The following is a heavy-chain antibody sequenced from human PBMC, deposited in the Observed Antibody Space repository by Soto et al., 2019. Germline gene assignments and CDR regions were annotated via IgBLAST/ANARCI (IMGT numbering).Heavy chain of an antibody. V-gene: IGHV1-69*13. J-gene: IGHJ4*02. CDR3: ARGTMGAALSYFDY. D-gene: IGHD6-6*01. CDR1: GGTFSSYA. Sequence: SVKVSCKASGGTFSSYAISWVRQAPGQGLGWMGGIIPIFGTANYAQKFQGRVTITADESTSTAYMELSSLRSEDTAVYYCARGTMGAALSYFDYWGQGTLVTVSS. CDR2: IIPIFGTA.